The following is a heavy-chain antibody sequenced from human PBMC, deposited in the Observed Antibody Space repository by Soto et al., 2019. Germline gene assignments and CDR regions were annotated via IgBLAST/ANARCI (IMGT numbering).Heavy chain of an antibody. CDR2: IYYSGST. Sequence: PSETLSLTCTVSGGSISSSSYYWGWIRQPPGKGLEWIGSIYYSGSTYYNPSLKSRITISVDTSKNKFSLKLSSVTAADTAVYYCARQQQLADYWGQGTLVTVSS. D-gene: IGHD6-13*01. J-gene: IGHJ4*02. CDR1: GGSISSSSYY. V-gene: IGHV4-39*01. CDR3: ARQQQLADY.